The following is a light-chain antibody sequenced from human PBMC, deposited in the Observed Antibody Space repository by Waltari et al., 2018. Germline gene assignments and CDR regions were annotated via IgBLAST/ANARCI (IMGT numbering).Light chain of an antibody. V-gene: IGLV2-14*03. CDR3: SSFTSSTTGI. CDR2: DVT. CDR1: SSDSGGYNY. J-gene: IGLJ2*01. Sequence: SALTQPDSVSGSPGQSITISCSGISSDSGGYNYVSWYQQHPGEAPKVIIYDVTNRPSVVSNRFSGSKSGSSASLTISGLQPEDEADYYCSSFTSSTTGIFGGGTKLTVL.